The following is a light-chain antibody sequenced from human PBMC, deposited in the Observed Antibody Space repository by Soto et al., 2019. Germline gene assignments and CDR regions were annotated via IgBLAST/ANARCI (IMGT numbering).Light chain of an antibody. CDR2: EVS. CDR3: SLYTGHSTLGA. CDR1: SSDSGGYDY. J-gene: IGLJ1*01. V-gene: IGLV2-14*01. Sequence: QSALTQPASVSASPGQSITISCPGTSSDSGGYDYVSCYQQHPRKAPKLIIYEVSKRPSGVSNRFAGSTPAHTPSLTISGLQTEVEGDYYCSLYTGHSTLGAFGNGTKVTGL.